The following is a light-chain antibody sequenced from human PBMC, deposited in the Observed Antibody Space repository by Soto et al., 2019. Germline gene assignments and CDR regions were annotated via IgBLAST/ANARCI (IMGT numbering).Light chain of an antibody. V-gene: IGLV3-21*02. CDR3: QVWDSSSDHPYV. CDR1: NIGSKS. J-gene: IGLJ1*01. Sequence: SYDLTQPPSVSVAPGQTATITCGGNNIGSKSVNWYQQKPGQAPVLVVHDDSDRPSGILERFSGSNSENTLTISRVEAGDEADYYCQVWDSSSDHPYVFGTGTRSTS. CDR2: DDS.